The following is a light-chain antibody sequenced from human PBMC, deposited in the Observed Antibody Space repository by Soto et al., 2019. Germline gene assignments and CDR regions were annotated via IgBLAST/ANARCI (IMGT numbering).Light chain of an antibody. Sequence: DIHLTQCPSTLSGYVGDRVTITCRASQSVNQWLAWYQQKPRKVPKLIIFDAYTLQTGVPSRFGGGGSGTEFTLNISSLQPDDFATYYCQQHNSYSPWTCGPGTKVDIK. CDR1: QSVNQW. J-gene: IGKJ1*01. V-gene: IGKV1-5*01. CDR2: DAY. CDR3: QQHNSYSPWT.